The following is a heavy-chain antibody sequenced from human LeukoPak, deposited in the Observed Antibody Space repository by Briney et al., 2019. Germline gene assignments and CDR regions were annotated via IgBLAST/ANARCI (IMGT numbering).Heavy chain of an antibody. J-gene: IGHJ5*02. V-gene: IGHV3-30*02. CDR2: IRYDGSNK. CDR1: GFTFSNAW. CDR3: AAWAGSDYNWFDP. Sequence: PGGSLRLSCAASGFTFSNAWMSWVRQAPGKGLEWVAFIRYDGSNKYYADSVKGRFTISRDNSKNTLYLQMNSLRAEDTAVYYCAAWAGSDYNWFDPWGQGTLVTVSS. D-gene: IGHD3-10*01.